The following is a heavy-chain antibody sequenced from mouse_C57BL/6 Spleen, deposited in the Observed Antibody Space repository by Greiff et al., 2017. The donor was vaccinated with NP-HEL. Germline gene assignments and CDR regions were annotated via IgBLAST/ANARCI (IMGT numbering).Heavy chain of an antibody. Sequence: QVQLKQSGAELAKPGASVKISCKASGYAFSSYWMNWVKQRPGKGLEWIGQIYPGDGDTNYNGKFKGKATLTADKSSSTAYMQLSSLTSEDSAVYFCARSEGYYGSSPWFAYWGQGTLVTVSA. CDR1: GYAFSSYW. V-gene: IGHV1-80*01. J-gene: IGHJ3*01. D-gene: IGHD1-1*01. CDR2: IYPGDGDT. CDR3: ARSEGYYGSSPWFAY.